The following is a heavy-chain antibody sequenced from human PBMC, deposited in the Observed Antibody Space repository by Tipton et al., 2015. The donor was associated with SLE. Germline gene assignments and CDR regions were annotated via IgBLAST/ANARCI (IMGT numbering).Heavy chain of an antibody. CDR1: GGSISSSSYY. J-gene: IGHJ4*02. CDR2: IYHSGST. CDR3: ARDRSTHYDSSGYIDY. V-gene: IGHV4-39*07. Sequence: TLSLTCTVSGGSISSSSYYWGWIRQPPGKGLEWIGSIYHSGSTYYNPSLKSRVTISVDTSKNQFSLKLSSVTAADTAVYYCARDRSTHYDSSGYIDYWGQGTLVTVSS. D-gene: IGHD3-22*01.